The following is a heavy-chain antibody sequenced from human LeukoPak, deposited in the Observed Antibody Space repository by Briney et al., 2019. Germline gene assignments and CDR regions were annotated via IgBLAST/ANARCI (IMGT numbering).Heavy chain of an antibody. Sequence: PSETLSLTCTVSGGSMTSGSYYWTWIRQPAGKGLEWIGRMYASGSSNYNPSLKSRVNMSVDTSKNQFSLKLESVTAADTAVYYCAREVGYCSGGTCYNWFDPWGQGTLVTVSS. CDR1: GGSMTSGSYY. D-gene: IGHD2-15*01. V-gene: IGHV4-61*02. J-gene: IGHJ5*02. CDR3: AREVGYCSGGTCYNWFDP. CDR2: MYASGSS.